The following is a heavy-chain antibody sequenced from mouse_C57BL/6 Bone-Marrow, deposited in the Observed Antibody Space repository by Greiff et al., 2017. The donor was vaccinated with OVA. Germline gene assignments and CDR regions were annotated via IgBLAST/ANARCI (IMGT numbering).Heavy chain of an antibody. D-gene: IGHD4-1*01. CDR3: ARLSNWDWYFDV. J-gene: IGHJ1*03. CDR2: ILPGSGST. CDR1: GYTFTGYW. V-gene: IGHV1-9*01. Sequence: QVQLQQSGAELMKPGASVKLSCKATGYTFTGYWIEWVKQRPGHGLEWIGEILPGSGSTNYTEKFKGKATFTADTSSNTAYMQLSSLTTEDSAIYYGARLSNWDWYFDVWGTGTTVTVSS.